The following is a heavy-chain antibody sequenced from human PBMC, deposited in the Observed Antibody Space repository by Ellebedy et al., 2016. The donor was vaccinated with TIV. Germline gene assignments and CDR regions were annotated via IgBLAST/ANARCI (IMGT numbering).Heavy chain of an antibody. D-gene: IGHD3-22*01. CDR3: ARKQLSTSYYADY. V-gene: IGHV3-49*03. J-gene: IGHJ4*02. Sequence: PGGSLRLSCTASGFAFGDYAVTWFRLAPGKGLEWVGFIRGKAYGATAEYATSVKGRFIISRDDSKTIAYLQMNSLKDEDTAVYYCARKQLSTSYYADYWGQGTLVTVSS. CDR2: IRGKAYGATA. CDR1: GFAFGDYA.